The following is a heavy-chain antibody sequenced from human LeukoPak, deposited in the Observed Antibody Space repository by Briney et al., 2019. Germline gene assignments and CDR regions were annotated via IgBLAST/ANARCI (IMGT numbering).Heavy chain of an antibody. V-gene: IGHV4-30-2*01. CDR1: GGSISSSSYS. CDR3: ARVVLRNILTAYVPYYFDY. Sequence: SETLSLTCTVSGGSISSSSYSWSWIRQPPGKGLEWIGYISHSGSTCYNPSLKSRVTISVDRSKNQFSLRLTSVTAADTAVYYCARVVLRNILTAYVPYYFDYWGQGTLVTVSS. J-gene: IGHJ4*02. D-gene: IGHD3-9*01. CDR2: ISHSGST.